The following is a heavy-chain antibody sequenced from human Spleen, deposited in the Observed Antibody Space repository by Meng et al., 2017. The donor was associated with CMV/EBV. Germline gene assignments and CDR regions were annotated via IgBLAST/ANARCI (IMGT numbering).Heavy chain of an antibody. V-gene: IGHV3-30*02. Sequence: GGSLRLSCAASGFTFSSYAMSWVRQAPGKGLEWMTYIRHHGREKYYADSVKGRFTISRDNSKNTLYLEMNSLRAEDTAVYYCASITSRYDIPDYWGQGTLVTVSS. D-gene: IGHD3-9*01. J-gene: IGHJ4*02. CDR1: GFTFSSYA. CDR3: ASITSRYDIPDY. CDR2: IRHHGREK.